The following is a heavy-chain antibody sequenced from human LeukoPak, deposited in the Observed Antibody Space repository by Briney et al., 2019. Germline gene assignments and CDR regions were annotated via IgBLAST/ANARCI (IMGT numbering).Heavy chain of an antibody. J-gene: IGHJ6*04. CDR3: TKETPQMDV. CDR1: GFTFSSYE. Sequence: GGSLRLSCAASGFTFSSYEMNCVRQAPGQGLEWVAYISSTGNTIHYAGSVKGRFTISRDNAKTSLYLQMNRLRAEDTAVYYCTKETPQMDVWGKGTTVTVSS. CDR2: ISSTGNTI. D-gene: IGHD2-15*01. V-gene: IGHV3-48*03.